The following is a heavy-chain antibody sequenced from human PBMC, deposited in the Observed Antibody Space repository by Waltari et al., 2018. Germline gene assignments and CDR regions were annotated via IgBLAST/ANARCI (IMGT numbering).Heavy chain of an antibody. J-gene: IGHJ2*01. CDR2: ISPVFGKI. Sequence: QVQLMQSGAEVKKPGSSMKVSCNASGGTCSNYGVSWVRQAPGQGLEWMGGISPVFGKIDYSQKSQGRAWITTDESRTTAFLELSSLTSEDTAFYYCVRDYYDSNDPYWYFDLWGRGTLVIVSA. D-gene: IGHD3-22*01. CDR3: VRDYYDSNDPYWYFDL. CDR1: GGTCSNYG. V-gene: IGHV1-69*05.